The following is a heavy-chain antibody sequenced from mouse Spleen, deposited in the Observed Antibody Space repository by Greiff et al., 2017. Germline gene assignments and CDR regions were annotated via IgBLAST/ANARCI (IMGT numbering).Heavy chain of an antibody. CDR3: ARRARRRTSYAMDY. J-gene: IGHJ4*01. CDR2: INPNNGGT. V-gene: IGHV1-18*01. Sequence: VQLQQSGPELVKPGASVKIPCKASGYTFTDYNMDWVKQSHGKSLEWIGDINPNNGGTIYNQKFKGKATLTVDKSSSTAYMELRSLTSEDTAVYYCARRARRRTSYAMDYWGQGTSVTVSS. CDR1: GYTFTDYN.